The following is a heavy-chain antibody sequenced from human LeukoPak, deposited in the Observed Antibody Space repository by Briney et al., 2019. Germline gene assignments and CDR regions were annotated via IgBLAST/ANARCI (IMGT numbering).Heavy chain of an antibody. Sequence: PGGSLRLSCAASGFTFSSYAMSWVRQAPGKGLEWVSAISGSGGSTYYADSVKGRFTISRDNSKNTLYLQMNRLRGEDTAVYYCAKDSYLSLAHVAFDIWGQGTMVTVSS. CDR3: AKDSYLSLAHVAFDI. D-gene: IGHD2-2*02. CDR2: ISGSGGST. V-gene: IGHV3-23*01. J-gene: IGHJ3*02. CDR1: GFTFSSYA.